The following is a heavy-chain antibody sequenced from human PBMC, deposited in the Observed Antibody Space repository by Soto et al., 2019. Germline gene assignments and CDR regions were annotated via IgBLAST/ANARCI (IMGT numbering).Heavy chain of an antibody. Sequence: ASVKVSCKASGYTFTSYAMHWVRQAPGQRLEWMGWINAGNGNTKYSQKFQGRVTITRDTSASTAYMELSSLRSEDTAVYYCARFGGYSGYDYLDYWGQGTLVTVSS. D-gene: IGHD5-12*01. CDR1: GYTFTSYA. V-gene: IGHV1-3*01. CDR3: ARFGGYSGYDYLDY. J-gene: IGHJ4*02. CDR2: INAGNGNT.